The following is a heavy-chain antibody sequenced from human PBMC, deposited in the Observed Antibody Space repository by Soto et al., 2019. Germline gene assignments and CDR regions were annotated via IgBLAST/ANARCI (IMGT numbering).Heavy chain of an antibody. CDR2: IKHDTSEA. CDR3: ARDGLLFSGPYRPSRFDY. Sequence: PGGSLRLSCAASGFTFSSYGMHWVRQAPGKGLEWVGNIKHDTSEAHYADSVKGRFTITRDNIKNFLFLQMRDLRADDTASYYCARDGLLFSGPYRPSRFDYWGLGALVTVSS. CDR1: GFTFSSYG. V-gene: IGHV3-7*03. D-gene: IGHD3-16*02. J-gene: IGHJ4*02.